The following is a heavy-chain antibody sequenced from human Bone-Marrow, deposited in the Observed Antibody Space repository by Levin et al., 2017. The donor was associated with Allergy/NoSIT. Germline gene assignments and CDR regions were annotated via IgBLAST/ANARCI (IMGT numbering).Heavy chain of an antibody. CDR1: GGSISSYY. D-gene: IGHD6-19*01. Sequence: PSETLSLTCTVSGGSISSYYWSWIRQPPGKGLEWIGYIYYSGSTNYNPSLKSRVTISVDTSKNQFSLKLSSVTAADTAVYYCARHAGSARDDAFDIWGQGTMVTVSS. CDR2: IYYSGST. J-gene: IGHJ3*02. CDR3: ARHAGSARDDAFDI. V-gene: IGHV4-59*08.